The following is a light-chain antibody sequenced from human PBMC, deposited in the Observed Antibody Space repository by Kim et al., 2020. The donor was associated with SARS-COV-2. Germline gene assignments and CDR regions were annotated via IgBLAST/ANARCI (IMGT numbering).Light chain of an antibody. CDR3: QQLRT. CDR1: QSVSSSY. Sequence: EIVLTQSPGTLSLSPGERATLSCRASQSVSSSYFAWYQQKPGQAPRLLTYGASSRATGIPDRFSGSGSGTDFTLTISRLEPEDFAVYYCQQLRTFGQGTKVDIK. J-gene: IGKJ1*01. V-gene: IGKV3-20*01. CDR2: GAS.